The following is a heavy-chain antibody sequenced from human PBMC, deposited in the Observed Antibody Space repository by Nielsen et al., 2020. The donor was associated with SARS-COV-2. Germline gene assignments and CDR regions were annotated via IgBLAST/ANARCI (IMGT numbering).Heavy chain of an antibody. D-gene: IGHD2-15*01. CDR1: GFTFSSYS. J-gene: IGHJ6*02. CDR2: ISSSSSYI. CDR3: ARDDSWDYCSGGSCYLAYYGMDV. Sequence: GGSLRLSCAASGFTFSSYSMNWVRQAPGKGLEWVSSISSSSSYIYYADSVKGRFTISRDNAKNSLYLQMNSLRAEDTAVYYCARDDSWDYCSGGSCYLAYYGMDVWGQGTTVTVSS. V-gene: IGHV3-21*01.